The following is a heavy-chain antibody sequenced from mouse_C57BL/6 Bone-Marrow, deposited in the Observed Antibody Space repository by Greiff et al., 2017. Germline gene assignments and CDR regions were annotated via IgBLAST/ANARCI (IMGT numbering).Heavy chain of an antibody. V-gene: IGHV1-19*01. CDR1: GYTFTDYY. CDR2: INPYNGGT. Sequence: VEPGASVKMSCKASGYTFTDYYMNWVKQSHGKSLEWIGVINPYNGGTSYNQKFKGKATLTVDKSSSTAYMELNSLTSEDSAVYYCANPFYGNYWYFDVWGTGTTVTVSS. J-gene: IGHJ1*03. CDR3: ANPFYGNYWYFDV. D-gene: IGHD2-1*01.